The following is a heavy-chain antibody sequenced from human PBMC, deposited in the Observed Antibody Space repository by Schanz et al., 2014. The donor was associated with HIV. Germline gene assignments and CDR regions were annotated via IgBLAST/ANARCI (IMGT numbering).Heavy chain of an antibody. CDR3: AREGGTSGFNGYFDS. Sequence: VQLVESGGGLVKPGGSLRLSCAGSGFTFSTYSMNWVRQAPGKGLEWLAAMSYDGYSKYYADSVKGRFTISRDNSKNSLYLEVNSLRTEDTAIYYCAREGGTSGFNGYFDSWGQGTLVTVSS. V-gene: IGHV3-30*03. CDR2: MSYDGYSK. J-gene: IGHJ4*02. CDR1: GFTFSTYS. D-gene: IGHD6-19*01.